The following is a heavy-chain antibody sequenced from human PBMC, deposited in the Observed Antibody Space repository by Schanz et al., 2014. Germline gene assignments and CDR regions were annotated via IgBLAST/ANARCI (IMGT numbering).Heavy chain of an antibody. CDR2: INTGSGDT. CDR3: AKEEYDILTDSYSRLDP. CDR1: EYSFTSYS. Sequence: QVHLVQSGAEVKRPGASVKVSCKASEYSFTSYSMHWVRQAPGQRLEWMGWINTGSGDTKYSQNFQGRVTITRDTSASTAYMELSSLRSEDTAVYYCAKEEYDILTDSYSRLDPWGQGTLVTVSS. D-gene: IGHD3-9*01. J-gene: IGHJ5*02. V-gene: IGHV1-3*04.